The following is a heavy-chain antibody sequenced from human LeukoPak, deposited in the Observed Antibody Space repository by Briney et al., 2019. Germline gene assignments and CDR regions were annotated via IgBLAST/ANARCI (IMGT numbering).Heavy chain of an antibody. CDR3: ARDQEHDYGGNFHYGMDV. CDR1: GGSFSGYY. J-gene: IGHJ6*02. CDR2: IYYSGST. V-gene: IGHV4-31*11. Sequence: SETLSLTCAVYGGSFSGYYWSWIRQHPGKGLEWIGYIYYSGSTYYNPSLKSRVTISVDTSKNQFSLKLSSVTAADTAVYYCARDQEHDYGGNFHYGMDVWGQGTTVTVSS. D-gene: IGHD4-23*01.